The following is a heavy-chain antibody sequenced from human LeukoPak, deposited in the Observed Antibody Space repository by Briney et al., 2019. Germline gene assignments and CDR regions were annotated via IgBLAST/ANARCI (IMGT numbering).Heavy chain of an antibody. V-gene: IGHV4-59*01. D-gene: IGHD1-14*01. J-gene: IGHJ3*02. CDR2: IYYSGST. CDR1: GGSITNYY. CDR3: ARGESGNHAGFFDI. Sequence: SETLSLTCTVSGGSITNYYWTWIRQPPGKELEWIGFIYYSGSTNYSPSLKSRVTISVDTSKNQFSLKLSSETAADTAVYYCARGESGNHAGFFDIWGQGTMVTVSS.